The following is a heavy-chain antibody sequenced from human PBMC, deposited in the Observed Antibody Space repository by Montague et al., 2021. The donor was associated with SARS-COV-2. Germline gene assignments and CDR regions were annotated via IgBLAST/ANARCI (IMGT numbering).Heavy chain of an antibody. D-gene: IGHD1-26*01. V-gene: IGHV4-4*02. J-gene: IGHJ4*02. CDR1: GVSLSSSKW. Sequence: SETLSLTCVVSGVSLSSSKWWGWVRQPPGKGLERVGETYHSGCTQYNPSVKSRVTISLDDSRSQFSLRLTSVTAADTAVYFCARGGVGSRRFDYWGQGALVTVSS. CDR3: ARGGVGSRRFDY. CDR2: TYHSGCT.